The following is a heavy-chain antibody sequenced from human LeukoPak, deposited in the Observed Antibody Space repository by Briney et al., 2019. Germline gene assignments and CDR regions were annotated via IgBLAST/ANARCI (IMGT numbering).Heavy chain of an antibody. CDR3: ARDKTGVDDY. Sequence: GGSLRLSCAASGFTFSSYTMNWVRQAPGKGLEWVSSISSSSSYIYYADSAKGRFTISRDNAKNSLFLQLNSLRAEDTAVYYCARDKTGVDDYWGQGALVTVSP. D-gene: IGHD1-1*01. CDR2: ISSSSSYI. J-gene: IGHJ4*02. V-gene: IGHV3-21*01. CDR1: GFTFSSYT.